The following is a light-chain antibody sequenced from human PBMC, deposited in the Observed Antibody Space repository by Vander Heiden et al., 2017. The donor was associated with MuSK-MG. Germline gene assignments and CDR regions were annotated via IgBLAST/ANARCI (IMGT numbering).Light chain of an antibody. CDR3: QQDNGYVT. J-gene: IGKJ1*01. CDR2: DAS. CDR1: QSISNW. V-gene: IGKV1-5*01. Sequence: EIHMTQSPSPLSASVGDRVTITCRASQSISNWLDWYQRKPGKAPKLLIFDASKWEYGVPYRFSGSGSGTHFTLTSSSLQPDDFASYYCQQDNGYVTFGRGTKVEI.